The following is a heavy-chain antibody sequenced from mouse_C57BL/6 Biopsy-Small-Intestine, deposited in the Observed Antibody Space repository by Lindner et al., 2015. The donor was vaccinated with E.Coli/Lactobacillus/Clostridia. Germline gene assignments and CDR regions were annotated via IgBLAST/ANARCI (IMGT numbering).Heavy chain of an antibody. Sequence: VQLQESGPELVKPGASVKISCKASGYSFTGYYMNWVKQSPEKSLEWIGEINPSTGGTTYNQKFKAKATLTVDKSSSTAYVQLKSLTSEDSAVYYCAREGAIAWFAYWGQGTLVTVSA. CDR1: GYSFTGYY. CDR2: INPSTGGT. J-gene: IGHJ3*01. CDR3: AREGAIAWFAY. V-gene: IGHV1-42*01.